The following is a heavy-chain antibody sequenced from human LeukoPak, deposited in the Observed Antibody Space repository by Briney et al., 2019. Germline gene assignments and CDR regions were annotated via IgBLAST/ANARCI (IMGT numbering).Heavy chain of an antibody. Sequence: GGSLRLSCAASGFTFSSYAMSWVRQAPGKGLEWVSAISGSGGSTYYADSVKGRFTISRDNSKNTLYLQMNSLRAEDTALYYCAKIAEAVSSNYYFDYWGQGTLVTVSS. CDR3: AKIAEAVSSNYYFDY. CDR1: GFTFSSYA. D-gene: IGHD2-21*01. V-gene: IGHV3-23*01. CDR2: ISGSGGST. J-gene: IGHJ4*02.